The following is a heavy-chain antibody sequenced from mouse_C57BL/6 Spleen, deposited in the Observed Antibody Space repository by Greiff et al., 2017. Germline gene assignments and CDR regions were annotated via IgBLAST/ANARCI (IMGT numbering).Heavy chain of an antibody. V-gene: IGHV2-2*01. CDR3: ARSYDYDGAWFAY. Sequence: VHLVESGPGLVQPSQSLSITCTVSGFSFTSYGVHWVRQSPGKGLEWLGVIWSGGSTDYNAAFISRLSISKDNSKSQVFFKMNSLQADDTAIYYCARSYDYDGAWFAYWGQGTLVTVSA. CDR2: IWSGGST. D-gene: IGHD2-4*01. J-gene: IGHJ3*01. CDR1: GFSFTSYG.